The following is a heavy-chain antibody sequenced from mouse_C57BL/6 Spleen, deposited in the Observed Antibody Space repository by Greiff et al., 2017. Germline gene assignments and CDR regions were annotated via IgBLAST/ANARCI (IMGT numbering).Heavy chain of an antibody. V-gene: IGHV1-4*01. J-gene: IGHJ2*01. CDR1: GYTFTSYT. D-gene: IGHD2-10*02. CDR3: ARSPYGQLLGFFDY. Sequence: QVQLKESGAELARPGASVKMSCKASGYTFTSYTMHWVKQRPGQGLEWIGYINPSSGYTKYNQKFKDKATLTADKSSSTAYMQLSSLTSEDSAVYYCARSPYGQLLGFFDYWGQGTTLTVSS. CDR2: INPSSGYT.